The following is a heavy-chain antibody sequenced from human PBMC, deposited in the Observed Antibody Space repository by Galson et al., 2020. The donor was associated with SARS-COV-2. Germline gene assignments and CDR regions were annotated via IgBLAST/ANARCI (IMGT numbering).Heavy chain of an antibody. CDR3: AKDLSELLYCGC. D-gene: IGHD2-21*01. CDR1: GFTFSSYG. Sequence: GESLKISCAASGFTFSSYGVHWVRQTPGKGLEWVAFIRFDGSIKYYADSVKGRFTISRDNSKNTLYLQMNSLRTEDTAVYYCAKDLSELLYCGCWGQGTLVTVSS. CDR2: IRFDGSIK. V-gene: IGHV3-30*02. J-gene: IGHJ4*02.